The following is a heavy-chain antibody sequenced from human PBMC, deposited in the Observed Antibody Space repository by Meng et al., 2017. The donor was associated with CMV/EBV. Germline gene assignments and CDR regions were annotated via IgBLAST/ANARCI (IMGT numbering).Heavy chain of an antibody. CDR2: IDWDDDK. D-gene: IGHD1-1*01. J-gene: IGHJ4*02. V-gene: IGHV2-70D*14. Sequence: SGPTLVKPTQTLTLTCTFSGFSLSTSGMRVSWIRQPPGKALEWLARIDWDDDKFYSTTLKTRLTISKDTSKNQVVLTMTNMDPVDTATYYCARINELNLDYWGQGTLVTVSS. CDR3: ARINELNLDY. CDR1: GFSLSTSGMR.